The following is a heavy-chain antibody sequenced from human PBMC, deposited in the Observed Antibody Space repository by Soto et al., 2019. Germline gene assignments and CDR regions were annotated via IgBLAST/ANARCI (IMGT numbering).Heavy chain of an antibody. D-gene: IGHD2-2*01. CDR3: AGDRCSSTSCYDHYGMDV. V-gene: IGHV1-69*04. CDR1: GGSFSSYT. J-gene: IGHJ6*02. Sequence: ASVKLSCKACGGSFSSYTISWVRQAPKQGLEWMGRIIPILGIANYAQKFQGRVTITADKSTSTAYMELSSLRSEDTAVYYCAGDRCSSTSCYDHYGMDVWGQGTTVTVSS. CDR2: IIPILGIA.